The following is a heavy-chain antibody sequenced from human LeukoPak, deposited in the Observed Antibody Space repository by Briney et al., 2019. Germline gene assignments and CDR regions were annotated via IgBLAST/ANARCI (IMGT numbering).Heavy chain of an antibody. CDR3: ARDELTISGYYDY. CDR2: ISGTSTYT. D-gene: IGHD3-22*01. J-gene: IGHJ4*02. V-gene: IGHV3-11*06. Sequence: KPGGSLRLSCAASGFTFSDYYMSWIRQAPGKGLEWVSYISGTSTYTNYADSLKGRFTISRDNAKNSLYLQMSSLRAEDTAVYYCARDELTISGYYDYWGQGTLVTVSS. CDR1: GFTFSDYY.